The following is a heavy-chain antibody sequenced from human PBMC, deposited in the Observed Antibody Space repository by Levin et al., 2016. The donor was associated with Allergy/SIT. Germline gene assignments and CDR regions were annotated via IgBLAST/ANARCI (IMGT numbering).Heavy chain of an antibody. V-gene: IGHV5-10-1*01. CDR3: ARRDSSSWNYYYGMDV. Sequence: VRQMPGKGLEWMGRFDPSDSYTNYSPSFQGHVTMSADKSTNTAYLQWSSLKASDTAIYYCARRDSSSWNYYYGMDVWGQGTTVTVSS. J-gene: IGHJ6*02. CDR2: FDPSDSYT. D-gene: IGHD6-13*01.